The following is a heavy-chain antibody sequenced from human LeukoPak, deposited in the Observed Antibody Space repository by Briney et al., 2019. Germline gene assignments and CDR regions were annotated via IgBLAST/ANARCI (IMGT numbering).Heavy chain of an antibody. CDR1: GFTFSSYW. V-gene: IGHV3-74*01. D-gene: IGHD5-18*01. Sequence: PGGSLRLSCAASGFTFSSYWMHWVRQAPGKGLVWVSRINSDGSSTDYADSVKGRFTISRDNAKNTLYLQMNSLRAEDTAVYYCARGYSYAYVDYWGQGTLVTVSS. J-gene: IGHJ4*02. CDR2: INSDGSST. CDR3: ARGYSYAYVDY.